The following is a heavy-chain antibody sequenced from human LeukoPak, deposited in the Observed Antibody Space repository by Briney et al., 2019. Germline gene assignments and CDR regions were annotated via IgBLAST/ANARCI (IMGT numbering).Heavy chain of an antibody. CDR1: GFTFSSYA. J-gene: IGHJ4*02. V-gene: IGHV3-23*01. D-gene: IGHD6-13*01. CDR3: AKDIAAAGFYFDY. Sequence: GGSLRLSCAASGFTFSSYAMSWVRQAPGKGLEWVSAISGSGGSTYYADSVKGRFTIPRDNSKNTLYLQMNSLRAEDTAVYYCAKDIAAAGFYFDYWGQGTLVTVSS. CDR2: ISGSGGST.